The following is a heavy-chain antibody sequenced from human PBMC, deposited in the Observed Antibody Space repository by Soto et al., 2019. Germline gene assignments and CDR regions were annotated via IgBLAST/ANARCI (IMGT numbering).Heavy chain of an antibody. CDR3: ASEYCSGGSCPPYYGMDV. Sequence: GASVKVSCKASGYTFTSYAMHWVRQAPGQRLEWMGWINAGNGNTKYSQKFQGRVTITRDTSASTAYMELSSLRSEDTAVYYCASEYCSGGSCPPYYGMDVWGQGTTVTVSS. V-gene: IGHV1-3*01. J-gene: IGHJ6*02. CDR1: GYTFTSYA. D-gene: IGHD2-15*01. CDR2: INAGNGNT.